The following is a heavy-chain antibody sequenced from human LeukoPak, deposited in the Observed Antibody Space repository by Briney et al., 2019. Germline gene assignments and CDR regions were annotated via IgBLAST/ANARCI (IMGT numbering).Heavy chain of an antibody. J-gene: IGHJ4*02. CDR3: ARIRRGWSQNWDY. CDR2: IKQDGSEK. Sequence: PGGSLRLSCAASGFTCSSYWMSWVRQAPGKGLEWVANIKQDGSEKYYVDSVKGRFTISRDNAKNSLYLQMNSLRAKDTAVYYCARIRRGWSQNWDYWGQGTLVTVSS. D-gene: IGHD6-19*01. CDR1: GFTCSSYW. V-gene: IGHV3-7*01.